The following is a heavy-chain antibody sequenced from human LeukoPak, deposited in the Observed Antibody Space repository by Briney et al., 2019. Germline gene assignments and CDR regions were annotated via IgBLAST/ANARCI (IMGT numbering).Heavy chain of an antibody. V-gene: IGHV3-74*01. D-gene: IGHD6-19*01. J-gene: IGHJ6*03. CDR3: ARDPSRSSGHFHMDV. CDR2: INDDGSST. CDR1: GFIFRNYW. Sequence: GGSLRLSCAASGFIFRNYWMHWVRQAPGKGLVCVSRINDDGSSTNYADSVKGRFTISRDNAKNTLYLQMNSLRAEDTAVYYCARDPSRSSGHFHMDVWGKGTTVTVSS.